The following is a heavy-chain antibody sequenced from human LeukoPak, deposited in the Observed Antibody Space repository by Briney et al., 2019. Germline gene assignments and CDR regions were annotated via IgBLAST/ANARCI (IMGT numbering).Heavy chain of an antibody. V-gene: IGHV4-38-2*02. D-gene: IGHD3-3*01. CDR3: ARGRFTIDY. CDR2: IFRIGST. J-gene: IGHJ4*02. CDR1: GFSITTGYY. Sequence: SETLSLTCIVSGFSITTGYYWAWIRQPPGKGLEWIGTIFRIGSTYYNPSLKSRVTISVDTSKNQFSLKLSSVTAADTAVYYCARGRFTIDYWGQGTLVTVSS.